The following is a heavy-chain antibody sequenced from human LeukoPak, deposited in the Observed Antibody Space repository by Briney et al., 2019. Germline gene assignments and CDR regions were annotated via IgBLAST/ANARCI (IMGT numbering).Heavy chain of an antibody. CDR3: AREYGSPHPGAFDI. D-gene: IGHD1-26*01. CDR2: IIPIFGTA. V-gene: IGHV1-69*13. CDR1: GGTFSSYA. J-gene: IGHJ3*02. Sequence: SVKVSCKASGGTFSSYAISLVRQAPGQGLEWMGGIIPIFGTANYAQKFQGRVTITADESTSTAYMELSSLRSEDTAVYYCAREYGSPHPGAFDIWGQGTMVTVSS.